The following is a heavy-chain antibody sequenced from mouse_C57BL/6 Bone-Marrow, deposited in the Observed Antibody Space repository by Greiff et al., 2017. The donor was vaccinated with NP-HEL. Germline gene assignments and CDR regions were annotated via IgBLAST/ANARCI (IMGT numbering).Heavy chain of an antibody. V-gene: IGHV1-55*01. CDR2: IYPGSGST. J-gene: IGHJ4*01. Sequence: QVQLQQPGAELVKPGASVKMSCKASGYTFTSYWITWVKQRPGQGLEWIGDIYPGSGSTNYNEKFKSKATLTVDTSSSTAYMQLSSLTSEDSAVYYCVRTADDYDRHYAMDYWGQGTSVTVSS. D-gene: IGHD2-4*01. CDR3: VRTADDYDRHYAMDY. CDR1: GYTFTSYW.